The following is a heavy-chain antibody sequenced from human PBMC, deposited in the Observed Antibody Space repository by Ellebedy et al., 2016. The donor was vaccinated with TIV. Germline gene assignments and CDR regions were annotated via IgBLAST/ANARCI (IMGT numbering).Heavy chain of an antibody. CDR3: AKSRDGYNSGPYYYYGMDV. CDR1: GFTFDDYA. V-gene: IGHV3-9*01. D-gene: IGHD5-24*01. J-gene: IGHJ6*02. CDR2: ISWNSGSI. Sequence: PGGSLRLSCAASGFTFDDYAMHWVRQAPGKGMEWVSGISWNSGSIGYADSVKGRFTISRDNAKNSLYLQMNSLRAEDTALYYCAKSRDGYNSGPYYYYGMDVWGQGTTVTVSS.